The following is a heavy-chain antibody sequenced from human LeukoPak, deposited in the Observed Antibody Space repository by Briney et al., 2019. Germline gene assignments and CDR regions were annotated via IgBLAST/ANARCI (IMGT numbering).Heavy chain of an antibody. CDR3: AREGDLFDP. CDR1: GGSISSYY. D-gene: IGHD3-16*01. Sequence: SETLSLTCTVSGGSISSYYWSWIRQPAGKELEWTGRIYTSGSTNYNPSLKSRVTMSVDTSKNQFSLKLSSVTAADTAVYYCAREGDLFDPWGQGTLVTVSS. CDR2: IYTSGST. V-gene: IGHV4-4*07. J-gene: IGHJ5*02.